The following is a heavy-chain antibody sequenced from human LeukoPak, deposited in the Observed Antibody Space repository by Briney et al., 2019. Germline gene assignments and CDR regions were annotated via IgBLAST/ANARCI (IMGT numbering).Heavy chain of an antibody. Sequence: PGGSLRLSCAASGFTFSSYAMHWVRQAPGKGLGWVAVISYDGSNKYYADSVKGRFTISRDNSKNTLYLQMNSLRAEDTAVYYCARAPPTYYYDSSDFDYWGQGTLVTVSS. CDR2: ISYDGSNK. CDR3: ARAPPTYYYDSSDFDY. J-gene: IGHJ4*02. V-gene: IGHV3-30-3*01. CDR1: GFTFSSYA. D-gene: IGHD3-22*01.